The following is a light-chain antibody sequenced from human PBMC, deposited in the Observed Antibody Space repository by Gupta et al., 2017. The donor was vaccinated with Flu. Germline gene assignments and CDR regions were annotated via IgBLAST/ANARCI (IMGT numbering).Light chain of an antibody. J-gene: IGKJ4*01. CDR3: QQLHT. V-gene: IGKV1-9*01. CDR1: QGMSSY. Sequence: SASVGDRVTITCRASQGMSSYLAWHQQKPGKAPKLLISAASTLQSGVPSRFSGSGSGTEVTLTISSLQPEDFATYYCQQLHTFGGGTKVEIK. CDR2: AAS.